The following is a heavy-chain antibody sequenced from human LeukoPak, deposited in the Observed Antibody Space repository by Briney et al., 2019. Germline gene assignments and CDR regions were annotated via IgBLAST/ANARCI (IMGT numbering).Heavy chain of an antibody. V-gene: IGHV3-21*01. D-gene: IGHD5-18*01. J-gene: IGHJ4*02. CDR2: ITTSSSYI. Sequence: GGSLRLSCAASGFTFSTYYMNWVRQAPGKGLEWVSFITTSSSYIYYADSVKGRFTISRDNAKNSLYLQMNSLRAEDTAVYYCARDLGGYSYGSHFDYWGQGTLVTVSS. CDR3: ARDLGGYSYGSHFDY. CDR1: GFTFSTYY.